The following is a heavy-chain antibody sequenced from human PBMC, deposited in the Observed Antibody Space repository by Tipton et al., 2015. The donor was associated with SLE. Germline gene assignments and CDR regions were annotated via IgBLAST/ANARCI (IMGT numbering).Heavy chain of an antibody. CDR1: GFTFSSYG. D-gene: IGHD2-2*01. CDR2: ISGSGGST. J-gene: IGHJ4*02. Sequence: SLRLSCAASGFTFSSYGMHWVRQAPGKGLEWVSAISGSGGSTYYADSVKGRFTISRDNSKNTLYLQMNSLRAEDTAVYYCAKGEMSRYCSSSSCFAPFDYWGQGTLVTVSS. V-gene: IGHV3-23*01. CDR3: AKGEMSRYCSSSSCFAPFDY.